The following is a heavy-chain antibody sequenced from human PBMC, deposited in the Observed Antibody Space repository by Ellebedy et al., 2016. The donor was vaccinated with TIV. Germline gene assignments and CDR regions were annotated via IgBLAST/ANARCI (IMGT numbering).Heavy chain of an antibody. Sequence: GESLKISCAASGFTFDDYTVHWVRQAPGKGLEWVSLISWGGGSTYYADSVKGRFTISRDNSKNSLYLQMNSLRTEDTAFYYCAKDGSSRDQDGNWFDPWGQGTLVTVSS. CDR1: GFTFDDYT. CDR2: ISWGGGST. D-gene: IGHD2-15*01. J-gene: IGHJ5*02. CDR3: AKDGSSRDQDGNWFDP. V-gene: IGHV3-43*01.